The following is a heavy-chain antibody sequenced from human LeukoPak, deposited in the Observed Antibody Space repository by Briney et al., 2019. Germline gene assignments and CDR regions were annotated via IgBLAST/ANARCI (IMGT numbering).Heavy chain of an antibody. CDR2: INPSGGST. CDR3: ARDKEIRRGITIFGVVIPPYYYYYMDV. J-gene: IGHJ6*03. Sequence: ASVKVSCKASGYTFTSYYMHWVRQAPGQGLEWMGIINPSGGSTSYAQKFQGGVTMTRDMSTSTVCMELSSLRSEDTAVYYCARDKEIRRGITIFGVVIPPYYYYYMDVWGKGTTVTVSS. V-gene: IGHV1-46*01. D-gene: IGHD3-3*01. CDR1: GYTFTSYY.